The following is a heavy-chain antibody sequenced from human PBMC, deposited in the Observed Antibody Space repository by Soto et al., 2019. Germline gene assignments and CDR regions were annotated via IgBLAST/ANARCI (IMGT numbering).Heavy chain of an antibody. J-gene: IGHJ3*02. CDR1: GGTFSSYA. V-gene: IGHV1-69*12. CDR3: ASGGSCYECAFDI. D-gene: IGHD2-15*01. CDR2: IIPIFGTA. Sequence: QVQLVQSGAEVKKPGSSVKVSCKASGGTFSSYAISWVRQAPGQGLEWMGGIIPIFGTANYAQKFQGRVTITADESTSTAYVELSSRRSADTAVYYCASGGSCYECAFDIWGQGTMVTVSS.